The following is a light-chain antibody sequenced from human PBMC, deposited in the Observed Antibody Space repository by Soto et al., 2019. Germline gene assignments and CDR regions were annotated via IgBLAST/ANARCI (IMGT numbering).Light chain of an antibody. CDR3: RQTYSTPRT. CDR2: ATS. CDR1: QNINKY. V-gene: IGKV1-39*01. J-gene: IGKJ1*01. Sequence: DIQMTQSPSSLSASVGDRVTITCRTSQNINKYLSGYQQKPGKAPKLLIYATSTLQSGVPSRFSGSGSGTDFTLTISPLQPEDFATYYCRQTYSTPRTFGQGTKVDI.